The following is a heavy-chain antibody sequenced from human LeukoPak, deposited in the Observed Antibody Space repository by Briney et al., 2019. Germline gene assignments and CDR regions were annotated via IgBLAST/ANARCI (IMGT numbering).Heavy chain of an antibody. V-gene: IGHV3-74*01. CDR3: ARAGWYRFDY. J-gene: IGHJ4*02. D-gene: IGHD6-19*01. Sequence: GGSLRLSCAASGFTFSSYGMHWVRQAPGKGLVWVARMNSDGTTTNYADSMKGRFTISRDNAENTLFLQMNSLGAEDTAVYYCARAGWYRFDYWGQGTLVTVSS. CDR2: MNSDGTTT. CDR1: GFTFSSYG.